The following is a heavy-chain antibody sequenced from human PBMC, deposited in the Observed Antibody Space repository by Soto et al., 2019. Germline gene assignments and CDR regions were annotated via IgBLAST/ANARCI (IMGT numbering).Heavy chain of an antibody. J-gene: IGHJ4*02. D-gene: IGHD6-25*01. Sequence: QLQLQESGPGLVKPSETLSLTCTVSGGSISRSSYYWGWIRQPPGKGLEWIGSIYYSGSTYYNPSLKSRVTVSVDTSKNRFSLMLSSVTAADTAVYYCARMSLFEYSNGLRHWGQGSLVTVSS. V-gene: IGHV4-39*01. CDR1: GGSISRSSYY. CDR3: ARMSLFEYSNGLRH. CDR2: IYYSGST.